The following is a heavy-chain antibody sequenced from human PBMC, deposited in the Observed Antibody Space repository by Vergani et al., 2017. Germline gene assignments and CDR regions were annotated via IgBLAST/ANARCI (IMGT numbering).Heavy chain of an antibody. CDR2: ISASGAPT. CDR1: GFIFSTYA. D-gene: IGHD1-20*01. J-gene: IGHJ5*02. V-gene: IGHV3-23*01. Sequence: EVQLLESGGGLVQPGGSLRLSCTASGFIFSTYAMSWVRQAPGKGLEWVSGISASGAPTYYADSVKGRVTISRDNSKNTLSLKLSGLRPDDTAIYYCARGGPYNWVNGRWLDPWGQGTLVTVSS. CDR3: ARGGPYNWVNGRWLDP.